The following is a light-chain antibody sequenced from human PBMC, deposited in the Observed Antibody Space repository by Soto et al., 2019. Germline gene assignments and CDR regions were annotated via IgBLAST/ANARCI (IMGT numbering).Light chain of an antibody. CDR1: QSISRY. J-gene: IGKJ1*01. CDR2: GAS. Sequence: IVLTQSPGTLSLSPGERTTLSCRASQSISRYLAWYQQKPGQGPRLLIYGASSRATGTPDRFSGSGSGTDFTLTINRLEPEDFALYYCQQYGSSPPSSGQGTKVEIK. CDR3: QQYGSSPPS. V-gene: IGKV3-20*01.